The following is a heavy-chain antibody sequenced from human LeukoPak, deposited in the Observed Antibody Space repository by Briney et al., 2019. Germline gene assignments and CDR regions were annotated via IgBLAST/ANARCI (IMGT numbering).Heavy chain of an antibody. V-gene: IGHV4-39*01. D-gene: IGHD6-19*01. CDR3: ARHAEYNSGWHFYLDH. CDR2: VHNVGST. J-gene: IGHJ4*02. Sequence: SEALSLTCTVSGVSTTNGIYYWAWIRQSPGKGLEWIGSVHNVGSTYYNLSLRSRVTMSIDTSKNQFSLRLNSVTAADTAVYYCARHAEYNSGWHFYLDHWGQGILVTVSS. CDR1: GVSTTNGIYY.